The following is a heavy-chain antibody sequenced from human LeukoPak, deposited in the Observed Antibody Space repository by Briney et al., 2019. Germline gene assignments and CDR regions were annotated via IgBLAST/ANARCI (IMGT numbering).Heavy chain of an antibody. CDR2: ISSSSSYI. Sequence: GGSLRLSCAASGFTFSSYSMNWVRQAPGKGLEWVSSISSSSSYIYYADSVKGRFTITRDNAKNSLYLQMNSLRAEDTAVYYCARAKGAAGTSFLYYYYGMDVWGQGTTVTVSS. J-gene: IGHJ6*02. CDR3: ARAKGAAGTSFLYYYYGMDV. CDR1: GFTFSSYS. D-gene: IGHD6-13*01. V-gene: IGHV3-21*01.